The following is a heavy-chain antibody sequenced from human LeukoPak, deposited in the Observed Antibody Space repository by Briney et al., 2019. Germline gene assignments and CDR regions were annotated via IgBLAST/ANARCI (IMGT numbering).Heavy chain of an antibody. CDR3: ARKGGIQLWPWFDY. Sequence: GSLRLSCAASGFTFSSYSMNWVRQAPGKGLEWVSYISSSSSTIYYADSVKGRFTISRDNAKNSLYLQMNSLRAEDTAVYYCARKGGIQLWPWFDYWGQGTLVTVSS. CDR2: ISSSSSTI. V-gene: IGHV3-48*01. J-gene: IGHJ4*02. D-gene: IGHD5-18*01. CDR1: GFTFSSYS.